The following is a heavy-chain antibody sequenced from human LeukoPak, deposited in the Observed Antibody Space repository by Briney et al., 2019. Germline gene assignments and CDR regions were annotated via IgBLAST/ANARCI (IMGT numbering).Heavy chain of an antibody. CDR2: IVVGSGNT. CDR3: AAAGYCSSTSCYGGDRFDY. V-gene: IGHV1-58*01. D-gene: IGHD2-2*01. Sequence: SVKVSCKASGFTFTSSAVQWVRQARGQRLEWIGWIVVGSGNTNYAQKFQERVTITRDMSTSTAYMELSSLRSEDTAVYYCAAAGYCSSTSCYGGDRFDYWSQGTLVTVSS. CDR1: GFTFTSSA. J-gene: IGHJ4*02.